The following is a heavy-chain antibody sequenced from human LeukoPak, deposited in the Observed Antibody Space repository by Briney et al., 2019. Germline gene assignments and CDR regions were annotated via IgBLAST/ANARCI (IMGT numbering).Heavy chain of an antibody. Sequence: SETLSLTCTVSGGSISSYYWSWIRQPPGKGLEWIGYIYYSGSTNYNPSLKSRVTISVDTSKNQFSLKLSSVTAADTAVYYCARGLFEVVVSDAFDIWGQGTMVTVSS. J-gene: IGHJ3*02. CDR2: IYYSGST. V-gene: IGHV4-59*08. D-gene: IGHD3-22*01. CDR1: GGSISSYY. CDR3: ARGLFEVVVSDAFDI.